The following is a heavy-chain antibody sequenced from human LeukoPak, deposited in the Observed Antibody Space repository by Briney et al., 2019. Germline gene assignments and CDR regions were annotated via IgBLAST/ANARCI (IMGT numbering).Heavy chain of an antibody. CDR2: INPNSGGT. CDR3: ARDFDGAGDWNYLVY. D-gene: IGHD2-21*02. CDR1: GYTFTGYY. J-gene: IGHJ4*02. Sequence: ASVKVSCKASGYTFTGYYRHWVRQAPGQGLEWMGRINPNSGGTNYAQKFQGRVTMTRDTSISTAYMELSRLRSDDTAVYYCARDFDGAGDWNYLVYWGQGTLVTVSS. V-gene: IGHV1-2*06.